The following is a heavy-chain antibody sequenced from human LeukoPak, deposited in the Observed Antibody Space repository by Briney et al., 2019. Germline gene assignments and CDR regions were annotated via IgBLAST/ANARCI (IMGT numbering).Heavy chain of an antibody. Sequence: SETLSLTCAVYGGSFSGYYWSWIRQPPGKGLEWIGEINHSGSTNYNPSLKSRVTISVDTSKNQFSLKLSSVTAADTAVYYCARSGYTYGFDYWGQGALVTVSS. D-gene: IGHD5-18*01. CDR2: INHSGST. J-gene: IGHJ4*02. CDR1: GGSFSGYY. V-gene: IGHV4-34*01. CDR3: ARSGYTYGFDY.